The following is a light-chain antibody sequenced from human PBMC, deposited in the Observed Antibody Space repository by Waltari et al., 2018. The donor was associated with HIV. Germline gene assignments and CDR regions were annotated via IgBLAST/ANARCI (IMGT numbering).Light chain of an antibody. CDR3: AAWDDSLNAV. CDR1: NSNIATNT. CDR2: SNS. J-gene: IGLJ2*01. Sequence: QSLLTLPPSASGTPGQRVTISCSGSNSNIATNTVTWYQPPPGTAPKLLRYSNSRRPAGVPDRFSGSKSGTSASLAISGLQSEDEADYYCAAWDDSLNAVFGGGTKLTVL. V-gene: IGLV1-44*01.